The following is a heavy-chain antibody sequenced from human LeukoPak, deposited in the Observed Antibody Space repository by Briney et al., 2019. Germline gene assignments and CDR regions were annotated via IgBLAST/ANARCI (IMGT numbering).Heavy chain of an antibody. D-gene: IGHD3-3*01. CDR1: GYTFTSYY. J-gene: IGHJ5*02. Sequence: ASVKVSCKASGYTFTSYYMHWVRQAPGQGLEWMGIINPSGGSTSYAQKSQGRVTMTRDTSTSTVYMELSSLRSEDTAVYYCARDLRNFWSGYYYNWFDPWGQGTLVTVSS. CDR3: ARDLRNFWSGYYYNWFDP. CDR2: INPSGGST. V-gene: IGHV1-46*01.